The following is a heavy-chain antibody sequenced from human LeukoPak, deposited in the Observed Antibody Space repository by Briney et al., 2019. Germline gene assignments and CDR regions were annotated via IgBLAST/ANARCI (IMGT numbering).Heavy chain of an antibody. CDR1: GFTFSSYW. Sequence: GGSLRLSCAASGFTFSSYWMHWVRQAPGKGLVWVSRLNSDGSTTNYADSVRGRFTISRDNAKNTLYLQMNSLRAEDTAVYYCARRDYFDPWGQGTLVTVSS. J-gene: IGHJ5*02. CDR2: LNSDGSTT. CDR3: ARRDYFDP. V-gene: IGHV3-74*01. D-gene: IGHD4-11*01.